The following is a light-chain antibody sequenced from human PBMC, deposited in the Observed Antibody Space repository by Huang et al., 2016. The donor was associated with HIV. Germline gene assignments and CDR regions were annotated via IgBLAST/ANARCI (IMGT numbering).Light chain of an antibody. CDR3: QHYGSSLLT. J-gene: IGKJ3*01. V-gene: IGKV3-20*01. Sequence: EIVLTQSPGTLSLSPGERVTLSCRASQSVSSNHLVWYQQRPGQAPRLLIYDTSTRATGIPDRFSGSGSGTDFTLTISRLEPEDLAVYYCQHYGSSLLTFGPGTKVHIK. CDR2: DTS. CDR1: QSVSSNH.